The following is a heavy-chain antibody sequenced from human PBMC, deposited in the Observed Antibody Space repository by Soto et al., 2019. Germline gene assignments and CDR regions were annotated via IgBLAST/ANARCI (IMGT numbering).Heavy chain of an antibody. Sequence: EVQLVESGGGLVQPGGSLKLSCAASGFIFSGSAMHWVRQASGKGLEYIGRIRSRTNNYETGYVASLKGRFTITRDDSKDTAYLQMNSLKSEDTAVYFCVGGGPLLTPFQFWGRGTLVTVSS. CDR3: VGGGPLLTPFQF. V-gene: IGHV3-73*02. CDR2: IRSRTNNYET. J-gene: IGHJ4*02. D-gene: IGHD2-15*01. CDR1: GFIFSGSA.